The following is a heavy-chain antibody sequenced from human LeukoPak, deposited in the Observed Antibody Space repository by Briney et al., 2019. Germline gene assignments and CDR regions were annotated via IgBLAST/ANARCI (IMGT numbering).Heavy chain of an antibody. V-gene: IGHV3-23*01. Sequence: GGSLRLSCAASGFTFSSYAMSWVRQAPGKGLGWVSAISGSGGSTYYADSVKGRFTISRDNSKNTLYLQMNSLRAEDTAVYYCAKIRKYGPDAFDIWGQETMVTVSS. CDR2: ISGSGGST. CDR3: AKIRKYGPDAFDI. CDR1: GFTFSSYA. J-gene: IGHJ3*02. D-gene: IGHD1-14*01.